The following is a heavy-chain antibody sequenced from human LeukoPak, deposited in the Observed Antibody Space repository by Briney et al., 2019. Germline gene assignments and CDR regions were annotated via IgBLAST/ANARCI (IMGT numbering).Heavy chain of an antibody. V-gene: IGHV3-23*01. CDR3: AKDLSRAVAADWFDP. D-gene: IGHD6-19*01. CDR1: GFTFSNYD. Sequence: GGSLRLSCAASGFTFSNYDMSWVRQAPGKGLEWVSSISDSGGSTYYADSVKGRFTISRDNSKNTLYLQMTNLRAADTAVYYCAKDLSRAVAADWFDPWDQGSLVTVAS. CDR2: ISDSGGST. J-gene: IGHJ5*02.